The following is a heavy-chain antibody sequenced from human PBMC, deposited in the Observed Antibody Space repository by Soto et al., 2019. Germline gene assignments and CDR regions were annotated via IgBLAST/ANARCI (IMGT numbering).Heavy chain of an antibody. CDR1: GGTFSSYA. D-gene: IGHD3-16*01. J-gene: IGHJ6*02. CDR3: ARNSQEITVAFGRAL. CDR2: IIPIFGTA. V-gene: IGHV1-69*01. Sequence: QVQLVQSGAEVKKPGSSVKVSCKASGGTFSSYAISWVRQSPGQGLEWMGGIIPIFGTANYAQKFQGRVTITADEAKSTAYMELSSLRSEDTAVYYCARNSQEITVAFGRALWGQATTVPVSS.